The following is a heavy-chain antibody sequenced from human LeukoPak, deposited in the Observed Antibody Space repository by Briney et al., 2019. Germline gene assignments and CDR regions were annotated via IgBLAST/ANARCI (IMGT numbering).Heavy chain of an antibody. V-gene: IGHV3-21*01. CDR3: ARELITGFDP. Sequence: GGSLRLSCAASGFTFSSYSMNWVRQAPGKGLEWVSSISSSSSYIYYADSVKGRFTISRDSAKNSLYLQMNSLRAEDTAVYYCARELITGFDPWGQGTLVTVSS. J-gene: IGHJ5*02. CDR1: GFTFSSYS. CDR2: ISSSSSYI.